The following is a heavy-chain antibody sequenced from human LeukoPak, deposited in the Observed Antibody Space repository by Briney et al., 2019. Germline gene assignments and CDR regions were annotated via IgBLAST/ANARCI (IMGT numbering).Heavy chain of an antibody. Sequence: ASVKVSCKASGYIFTNYYMHWVRQAPGQGLEWMGIINPSGESTSYAQKFQGRVTMTRDTSTSTVYMELSSLRSEDTAVYYCARPSNQYDILTGYYNYYFDYWGQGTLVTVSS. CDR3: ARPSNQYDILTGYYNYYFDY. V-gene: IGHV1-46*01. CDR1: GYIFTNYY. D-gene: IGHD3-9*01. CDR2: INPSGEST. J-gene: IGHJ4*02.